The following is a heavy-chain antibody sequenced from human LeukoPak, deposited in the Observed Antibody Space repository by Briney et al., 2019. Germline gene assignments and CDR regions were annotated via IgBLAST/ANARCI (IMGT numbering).Heavy chain of an antibody. D-gene: IGHD3-22*01. CDR1: GYTFTGYY. CDR3: ATWGITMIANAFDI. V-gene: IGHV1-2*02. Sequence: ASVKVSCKASGYTFTGYYMHWVRQAPGQGLEWMGWINPNSGGTNYAQKFQGRVTMTRDTSISTAYMELSRLRSDDTAVYYCATWGITMIANAFDIWGQGTMVTVSS. CDR2: INPNSGGT. J-gene: IGHJ3*02.